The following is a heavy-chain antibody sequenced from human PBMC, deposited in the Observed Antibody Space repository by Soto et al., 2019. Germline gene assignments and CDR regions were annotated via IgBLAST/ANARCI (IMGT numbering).Heavy chain of an antibody. Sequence: GGSLRLSCAASGFTFSDFLMTWVRQAPGKGLEWVAFIKTDGSEEYYVDSVKGRFSISRDNAKNLLFLQMNNLRAEDTAVYYCVRDSGYDVLTGYQHFDYWGQGTLVTVSS. CDR1: GFTFSDFL. J-gene: IGHJ4*02. CDR2: IKTDGSEE. D-gene: IGHD3-9*01. V-gene: IGHV3-7*03. CDR3: VRDSGYDVLTGYQHFDY.